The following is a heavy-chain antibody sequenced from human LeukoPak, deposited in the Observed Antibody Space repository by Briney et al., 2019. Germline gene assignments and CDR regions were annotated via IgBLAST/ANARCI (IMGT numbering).Heavy chain of an antibody. V-gene: IGHV1-18*01. CDR2: ISAYNGNT. J-gene: IGHJ3*02. CDR3: ARVGSGGNYGAFDI. CDR1: GYTFTSYG. Sequence: ASVKVSCTASGYTFTSYGISWVRQAPGQGLEWMGWISAYNGNTNYAQKLQGRVTMTTDTSTSTAYMDLRSLRSDDTAVYYCARVGSGGNYGAFDIWGQGTMVTVSS. D-gene: IGHD1-26*01.